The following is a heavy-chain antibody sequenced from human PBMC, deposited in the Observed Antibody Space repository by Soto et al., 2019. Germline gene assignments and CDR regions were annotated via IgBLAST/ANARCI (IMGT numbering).Heavy chain of an antibody. Sequence: SETLSLTCTVSGGSISSSPYYWGWIRQSPGKGLEWIASISYSGSTYYNPSLKSRVTISADPSKNRFSLKLSSVTAADTAVFYCARDILRWPRMDVWGKGTTVTVSS. V-gene: IGHV4-39*02. CDR3: ARDILRWPRMDV. CDR1: GGSISSSPYY. D-gene: IGHD4-17*01. J-gene: IGHJ6*03. CDR2: ISYSGST.